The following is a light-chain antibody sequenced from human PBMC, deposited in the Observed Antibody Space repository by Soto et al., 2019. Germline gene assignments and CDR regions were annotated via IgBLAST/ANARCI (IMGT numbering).Light chain of an antibody. J-gene: IGKJ1*01. CDR1: QSVRSN. V-gene: IGKV3-15*01. Sequence: EIVMTHSPASLSVSPEERATLSCRASQSVRSNLAWYQQKPGQAPRLLIYGASTRATGIPARFSGSGSGTDFTLTISSLQSEDFAVYYCQQYNNWPGGTFGQGTKVDIK. CDR3: QQYNNWPGGT. CDR2: GAS.